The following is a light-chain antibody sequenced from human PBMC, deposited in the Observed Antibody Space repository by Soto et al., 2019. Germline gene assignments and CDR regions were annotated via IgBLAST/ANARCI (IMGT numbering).Light chain of an antibody. Sequence: QSALTQPASVSGSPGQSITISCTGTSSDVGSYNLVSWYHQHPGKAPKLMIYEGSKRLSGVSNRFSGSKSGNTASLAISGLQAEDEADYYCCSYAGSSTVVFGGGTKLPVL. V-gene: IGLV2-23*01. CDR3: CSYAGSSTVV. J-gene: IGLJ2*01. CDR2: EGS. CDR1: SSDVGSYNL.